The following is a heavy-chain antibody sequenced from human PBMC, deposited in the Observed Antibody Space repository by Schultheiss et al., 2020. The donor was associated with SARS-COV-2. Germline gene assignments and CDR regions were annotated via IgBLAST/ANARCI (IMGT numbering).Heavy chain of an antibody. D-gene: IGHD6-19*01. CDR1: GFTFSSYG. CDR3: ARGGGGSSGWDL. CDR2: IKQDGSEK. J-gene: IGHJ5*02. Sequence: GESLKISCAASGFTFSSYGMHWVRQAPGKGLEWVANIKQDGSEKYYVDSVKGRFTISRDNAKNSLYLQMNSLRAEDTAVYYCARGGGGSSGWDLWGQGTLVTVSS. V-gene: IGHV3-7*01.